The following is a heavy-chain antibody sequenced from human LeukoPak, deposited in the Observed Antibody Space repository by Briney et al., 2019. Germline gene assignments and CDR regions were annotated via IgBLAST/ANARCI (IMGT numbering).Heavy chain of an antibody. CDR3: ARGGSGYRYGYDY. V-gene: IGHV3-74*01. D-gene: IGHD5-18*01. J-gene: IGHJ4*02. CDR2: INSDGSST. CDR1: GFTFSIYG. Sequence: GGSLRLSCAASGFTFSIYGMHWVRQAPGKGLVWVSRINSDGSSTNYADSVKGRFTISRDNAKNTLYLQMNTLRAEDTAVYYCARGGSGYRYGYDYWGQGTLVTVSS.